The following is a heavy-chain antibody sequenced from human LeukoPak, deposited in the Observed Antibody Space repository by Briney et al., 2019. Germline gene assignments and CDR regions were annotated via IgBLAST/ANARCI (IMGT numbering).Heavy chain of an antibody. V-gene: IGHV3-23*03. Sequence: GGSLRLSCAASGFSFTSYAMSWVRQAQGKGLEWVSVIYSGGSTYYADSVKGRFTISRDKSKNTLHLQMNSLRAEDTAVYYCVREQKDFWSGYHEIWGQGTLVTVSS. D-gene: IGHD3-3*01. CDR1: GFSFTSYA. J-gene: IGHJ4*02. CDR2: IYSGGST. CDR3: VREQKDFWSGYHEI.